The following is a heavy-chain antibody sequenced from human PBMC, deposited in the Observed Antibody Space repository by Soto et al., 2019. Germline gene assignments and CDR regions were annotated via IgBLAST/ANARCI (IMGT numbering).Heavy chain of an antibody. V-gene: IGHV1-8*01. CDR1: GYTFTSYD. Sequence: ASVKVSCKASGYTFTSYDINWVRQATGQGLEWMGWMNPNSGNTGYAQKFQGRVTMTRNTSISTAYMELSGLRSEDTAVYYCARFLKTDIVVVPAAPSGFDPWGQGTLVTVSS. J-gene: IGHJ5*02. CDR2: MNPNSGNT. D-gene: IGHD2-2*01. CDR3: ARFLKTDIVVVPAAPSGFDP.